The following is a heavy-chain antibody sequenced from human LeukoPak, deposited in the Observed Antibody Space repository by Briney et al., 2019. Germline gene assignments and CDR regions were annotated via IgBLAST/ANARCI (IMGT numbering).Heavy chain of an antibody. V-gene: IGHV3-30*04. CDR3: ARDPVVVVPAAMPVGYYYYGMDV. Sequence: PGGSLRLSCAASGFTFSSYAMHWVRQAPGKGLEWVAVISYDGSNKYYADSVKGRFTISRDNSKNTLYLQMNSLRAEDTAVYYCARDPVVVVPAAMPVGYYYYGMDVWGQGTTVTVSS. D-gene: IGHD2-2*01. CDR1: GFTFSSYA. CDR2: ISYDGSNK. J-gene: IGHJ6*02.